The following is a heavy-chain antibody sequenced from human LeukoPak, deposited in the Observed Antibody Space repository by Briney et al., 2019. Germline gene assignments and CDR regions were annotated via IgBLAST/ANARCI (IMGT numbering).Heavy chain of an antibody. D-gene: IGHD6-19*01. CDR3: ARDVGAHTSGWYSVVFDI. CDR2: IYTSGTT. J-gene: IGHJ3*02. CDR1: GGSISSYY. V-gene: IGHV4-4*07. Sequence: PSETLSLTCTVSGGSISSYYWSWIRQFAGKGLEWIGRIYTSGTTHYNPSLKSRVTMSVDTSNNQFSLKLSSVTAADTAVYYCARDVGAHTSGWYSVVFDIWGQGTMVTVSS.